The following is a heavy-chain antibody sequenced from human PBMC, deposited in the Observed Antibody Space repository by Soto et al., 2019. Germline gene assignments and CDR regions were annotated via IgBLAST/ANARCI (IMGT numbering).Heavy chain of an antibody. J-gene: IGHJ4*02. D-gene: IGHD7-27*01. CDR1: GASVSRDY. CDR2: FNYGGST. CDR3: ARGTSNWGWKFDY. V-gene: IGHV4-59*02. Sequence: PSETLSLTCAVSGASVSRDYWSWIRQSPDKGLEWIGYFNYGGSTGYNPSLNSRVTILVDTSKNQFSLNLRSVTAADTAVYYCARGTSNWGWKFDYWGQGILVTVSS.